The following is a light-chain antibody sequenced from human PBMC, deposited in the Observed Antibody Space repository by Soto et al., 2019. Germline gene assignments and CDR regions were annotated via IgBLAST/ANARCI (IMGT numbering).Light chain of an antibody. CDR2: GDS. V-gene: IGLV2-23*02. Sequence: QSALTQPASVSGSPGQSVTISCTGTSSDVGSHNLVSWYQQYPDKAPKVIIYGDSKRPSGVSNRFSGSKSGNTASLTISGLQAEDEADYYCCSYADSSTFILFGGGTKVTVL. CDR1: SSDVGSHNL. J-gene: IGLJ2*01. CDR3: CSYADSSTFIL.